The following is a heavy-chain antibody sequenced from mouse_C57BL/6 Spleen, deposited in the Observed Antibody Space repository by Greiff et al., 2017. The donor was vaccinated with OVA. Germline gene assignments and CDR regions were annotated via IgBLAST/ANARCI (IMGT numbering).Heavy chain of an antibody. Sequence: EVQGVESGGGLVKPGGSLKLSCAASGFTFSSYAMSWVRQTPEKRLEWVATISDGGSYTYYPDNVKGRFTLSRDNAKNNLYLQMSHLKSEDTAMYYCARDERDYEYGGYFDVWGTGTTVTVSS. V-gene: IGHV5-4*01. J-gene: IGHJ1*03. CDR3: ARDERDYEYGGYFDV. D-gene: IGHD2-4*01. CDR2: ISDGGSYT. CDR1: GFTFSSYA.